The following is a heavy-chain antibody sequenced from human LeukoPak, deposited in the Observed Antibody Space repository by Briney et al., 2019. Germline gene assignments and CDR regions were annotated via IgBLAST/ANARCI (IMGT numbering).Heavy chain of an antibody. CDR1: GYTFTSYD. D-gene: IGHD3-22*01. Sequence: GASVKVSCKASGYTFTSYDINWVRQATGQGLEWMGWMNPNSGNTCYAQKFQGRVTITRNTSISTAYMELSSLRSEDTAVYYCARGPYYYDSSGRYDAFDIWGQGTMVTVSS. CDR2: MNPNSGNT. V-gene: IGHV1-8*03. J-gene: IGHJ3*02. CDR3: ARGPYYYDSSGRYDAFDI.